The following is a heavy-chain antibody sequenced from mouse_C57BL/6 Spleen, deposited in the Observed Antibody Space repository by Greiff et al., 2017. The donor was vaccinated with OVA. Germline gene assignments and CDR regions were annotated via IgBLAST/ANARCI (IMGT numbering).Heavy chain of an antibody. D-gene: IGHD1-1*01. J-gene: IGHJ1*03. V-gene: IGHV1-19*01. CDR3: ARNDYYGSSYGYFDV. CDR1: GYTFTDYY. Sequence: EVQLQQSGPVLVKPGASVKMSCKASGYTFTDYYMNWVKQSHGKSLEWIGVINPYNGGTSYNQKFKGKATLTVDKSSSTAYMELNSLTSEDSAVYYCARNDYYGSSYGYFDVWGTGTTVTVSS. CDR2: INPYNGGT.